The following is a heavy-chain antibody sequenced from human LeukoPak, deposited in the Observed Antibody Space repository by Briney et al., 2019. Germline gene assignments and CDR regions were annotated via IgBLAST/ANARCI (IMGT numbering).Heavy chain of an antibody. V-gene: IGHV4-39*07. CDR1: GGSISSSSCY. CDR2: IYYSGST. D-gene: IGHD6-19*01. Sequence: TSETLSLTCTVSGGSISSSSCYWGWIRQPPWKGLEWIGSIYYSGSTYYNPSLKSRVTISVDTSKNQFSLKLSSVTAADTAVYYCARDIAVAGYYFDYWGQGTLVTVSS. CDR3: ARDIAVAGYYFDY. J-gene: IGHJ4*02.